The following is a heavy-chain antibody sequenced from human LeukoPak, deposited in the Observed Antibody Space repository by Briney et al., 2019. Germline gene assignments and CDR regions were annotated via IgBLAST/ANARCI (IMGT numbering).Heavy chain of an antibody. D-gene: IGHD6-13*01. CDR3: ARGRGAYSSSWYEPFDY. CDR1: GGTFSSYA. V-gene: IGHV1-69*13. CDR2: IIPIFGTA. Sequence: ASVKVSCKASGGTFSSYAISWVRQAPGQGLEWMGGIIPIFGTANYAQKFQGRVTITADESTSTAYMELSSLRSEDTAVYYCARGRGAYSSSWYEPFDYWGQGTLVTVSS. J-gene: IGHJ4*02.